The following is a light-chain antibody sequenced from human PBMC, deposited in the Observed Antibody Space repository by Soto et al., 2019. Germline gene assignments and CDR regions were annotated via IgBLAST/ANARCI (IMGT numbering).Light chain of an antibody. Sequence: SVLTQPASVSGSPGQSITISCTGTTSDVGRYNYVSWYQQHPGKAPKLIIYDVSNRPSGVSNRFSGSKSGNTASLTISGLQAEDEADYYCNSYTSSSTYVFGTGTKVNVL. CDR2: DVS. CDR3: NSYTSSSTYV. CDR1: TSDVGRYNY. J-gene: IGLJ1*01. V-gene: IGLV2-14*01.